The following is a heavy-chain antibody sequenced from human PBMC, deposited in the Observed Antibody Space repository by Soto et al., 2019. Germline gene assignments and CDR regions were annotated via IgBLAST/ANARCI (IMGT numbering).Heavy chain of an antibody. J-gene: IGHJ4*02. Sequence: PGGSLRLSCAASGFTFSSYWMSSVRQAPGKGLEWVANIKQDGSEKYYVDSVKGRFTISRDNAKNSLYLQMNSLRAEDTAVYYCARVSLWGSSGWYYGNYFDYWGQGTLVTVSS. CDR2: IKQDGSEK. D-gene: IGHD6-19*01. CDR3: ARVSLWGSSGWYYGNYFDY. CDR1: GFTFSSYW. V-gene: IGHV3-7*05.